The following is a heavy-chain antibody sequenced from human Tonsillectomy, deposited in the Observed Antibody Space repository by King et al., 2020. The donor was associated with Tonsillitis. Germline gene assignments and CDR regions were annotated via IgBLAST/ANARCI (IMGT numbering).Heavy chain of an antibody. D-gene: IGHD6-19*01. CDR2: ISGSGGST. J-gene: IGHJ4*02. Sequence: VQSRGFLRLSCAASGFTFSSFAMNWVRQAPGQGLEWVSTISGSGGSTYYADSVEGRFTIPRDNSKNTLYLQMDSLRAEDTAVYYCATGGSGWYGGLDYWGQGTLVTVSS. CDR3: ATGGSGWYGGLDY. CDR1: GFTFSSFA. V-gene: IGHV3-23*01.